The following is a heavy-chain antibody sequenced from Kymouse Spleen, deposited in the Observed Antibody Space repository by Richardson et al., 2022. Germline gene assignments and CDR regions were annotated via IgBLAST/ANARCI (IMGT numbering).Heavy chain of an antibody. D-gene: IGHD3-3*01. CDR2: ISSSSSYI. CDR3: ARERNYDFWSGFFDY. J-gene: IGHJ4*02. Sequence: EVQLVESGGGLVKPGGSLRLSCAASGFTFSSYSMNWVRQAPGKGLEWVSSISSSSSYIYYADSVKGRFTISRDNAKNSLYLQMNSLRAEDTAVYYCARERNYDFWSGFFDYWGQGTLVTVSS. CDR1: GFTFSSYS. V-gene: IGHV3-21*03.